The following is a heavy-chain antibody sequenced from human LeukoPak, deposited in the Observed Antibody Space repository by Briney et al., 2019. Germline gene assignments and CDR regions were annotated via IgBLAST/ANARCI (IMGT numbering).Heavy chain of an antibody. J-gene: IGHJ6*02. V-gene: IGHV3-13*01. CDR3: ARVLPYYDILTGHYYYYGMDV. CDR1: GFTFSSYD. CDR2: IGTAGDT. Sequence: GGSLRLSCAASGFTFSSYDMHWVRQATGKGLEWVSAIGTAGDTYYPGSVKGRFTISRENAKNSLYLQMNSLRAGDTAVYYCARVLPYYDILTGHYYYYGMDVWGQGTTVTVSS. D-gene: IGHD3-9*01.